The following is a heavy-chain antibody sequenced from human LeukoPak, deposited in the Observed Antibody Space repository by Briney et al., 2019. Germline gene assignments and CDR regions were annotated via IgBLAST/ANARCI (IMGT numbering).Heavy chain of an antibody. D-gene: IGHD6-25*01. Sequence: GGSLRLSCAASGFTFSSFWMSWVRQAPGKGLEWVANIKPEGSEKYYVDSVKGRFTISRDNAKNSLYLQMNSLRAEDTAVYYCTRNRGLDVWGQGTTVTVSS. J-gene: IGHJ6*02. V-gene: IGHV3-7*01. CDR2: IKPEGSEK. CDR3: TRNRGLDV. CDR1: GFTFSSFW.